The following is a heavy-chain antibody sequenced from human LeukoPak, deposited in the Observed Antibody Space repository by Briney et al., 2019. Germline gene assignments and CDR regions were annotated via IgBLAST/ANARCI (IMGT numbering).Heavy chain of an antibody. CDR1: GYTFTGYY. J-gene: IGHJ4*02. D-gene: IGHD3-22*01. Sequence: SVTVSCKASGYTFTGYYMHWVRPAPGQGLEWMGRIIPILCIANYAQKFQDRVTITADRSTSTVYMELSRLRAEDTAVYYCARVDSSGYYYDYWGQGTLVTVSS. V-gene: IGHV1-69*04. CDR3: ARVDSSGYYYDY. CDR2: IIPILCIA.